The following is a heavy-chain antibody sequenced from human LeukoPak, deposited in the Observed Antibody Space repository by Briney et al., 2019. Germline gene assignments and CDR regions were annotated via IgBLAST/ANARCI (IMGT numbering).Heavy chain of an antibody. V-gene: IGHV3-30-3*01. J-gene: IGHJ4*02. CDR2: ISYDGSNK. Sequence: GVSLRLSCAASGFTFSSYAMLWLRQAPGKGLEGVAVISYDGSNKYYADSAKGRFTISRDNSKNTLYLQMNSLRAEDTAVYYCAREDWAALDYWGQGTLVTVSS. CDR1: GFTFSSYA. CDR3: AREDWAALDY. D-gene: IGHD2-15*01.